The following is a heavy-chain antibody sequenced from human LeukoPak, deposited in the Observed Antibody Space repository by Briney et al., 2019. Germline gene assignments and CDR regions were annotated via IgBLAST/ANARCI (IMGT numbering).Heavy chain of an antibody. CDR2: INPNSGGT. Sequence: ASVKVSCKSSGYSFTDFYIHWVRQPPGQGLEWMGWINPNSGGTSSQQKFQGRLTMTSDTSTTTLLLDVNMLPGDHTAIYFCARADRLDGAPYLIGPWGQGTLATVFS. CDR3: ARADRLDGAPYLIGP. V-gene: IGHV1-2*02. J-gene: IGHJ5*02. CDR1: GYSFTDFY. D-gene: IGHD2-21*01.